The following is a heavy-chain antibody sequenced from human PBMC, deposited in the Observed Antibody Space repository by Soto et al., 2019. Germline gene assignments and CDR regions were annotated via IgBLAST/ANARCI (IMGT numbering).Heavy chain of an antibody. D-gene: IGHD4-17*01. J-gene: IGHJ3*02. Sequence: SETLSLTCTVSGGSISSSSYYWGWIRQPPGKGLEWIGSIYYSGSTYYNPSLKSRVTISVDTSKNQFSLKLSSVTAADTAVYYCARRYGRAFDISGQATMVTVSS. CDR3: ARRYGRAFDI. CDR1: GGSISSSSYY. V-gene: IGHV4-39*01. CDR2: IYYSGST.